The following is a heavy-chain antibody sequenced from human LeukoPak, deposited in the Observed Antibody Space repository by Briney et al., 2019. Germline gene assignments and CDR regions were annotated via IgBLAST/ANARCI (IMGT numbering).Heavy chain of an antibody. CDR3: ARFSKITWGDWADAFDV. J-gene: IGHJ3*01. D-gene: IGHD2-21*02. CDR1: GGSFIDYF. CDR2: IDDGGNT. V-gene: IGHV4-34*01. Sequence: SETLSLMCSVYGGSFIDYFWAWIRQPPGKGPEWFAEIDDGGNTNYNPSLMSRVLVAMEKYKKQFYLVMRSVTVADTAVYYCARFSKITWGDWADAFDVWGQGATVIVSS.